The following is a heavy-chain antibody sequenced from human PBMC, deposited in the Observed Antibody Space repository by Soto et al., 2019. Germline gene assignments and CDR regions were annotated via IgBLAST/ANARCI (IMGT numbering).Heavy chain of an antibody. J-gene: IGHJ6*03. V-gene: IGHV3-23*01. CDR2: VTGSGGGT. CDR1: GFTFSNYA. CDR3: AKSGTFWSGFDYYYYYMDV. D-gene: IGHD3-3*01. Sequence: GGSLRLSCGGSGFTFSNYAMSWVRQAPGKGLEWVSAVTGSGGGTHYADSVKGRFTISRDNSKKTLYLQMNSLRVEDTAVYYWAKSGTFWSGFDYYYYYMDVWGKGTTVTVSS.